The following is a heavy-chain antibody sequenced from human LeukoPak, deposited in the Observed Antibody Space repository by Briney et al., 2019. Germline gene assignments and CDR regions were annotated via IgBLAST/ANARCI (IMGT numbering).Heavy chain of an antibody. J-gene: IGHJ6*03. CDR2: ISAYNGNT. CDR1: GGSFSSYA. V-gene: IGHV1-18*01. Sequence: ASVKVSCKASGGSFSSYAANWVRQAPGQGLEWMGWISAYNGNTNYAQKLQGRVTMTTDTSTSTAYMELRSLRSDDTAVYYCARGKRITMRVDYMDVWGKGTTVTVSS. CDR3: ARGKRITMRVDYMDV. D-gene: IGHD3-22*01.